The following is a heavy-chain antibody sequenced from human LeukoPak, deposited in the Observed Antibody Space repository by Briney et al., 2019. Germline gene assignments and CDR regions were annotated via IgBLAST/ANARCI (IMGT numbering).Heavy chain of an antibody. D-gene: IGHD2-21*02. Sequence: SQTLSLTCTVSGGSINSGDYFWSWIRQHPGKGLEWIGYIYYSESTHYNPSLKTRITISVDTSKNEFYLKLSSVTAADTAVYYCARVHHERLRLDVWGQGTTVTVSS. J-gene: IGHJ6*02. CDR1: GGSINSGDYF. CDR2: IYYSEST. V-gene: IGHV4-31*03. CDR3: ARVHHERLRLDV.